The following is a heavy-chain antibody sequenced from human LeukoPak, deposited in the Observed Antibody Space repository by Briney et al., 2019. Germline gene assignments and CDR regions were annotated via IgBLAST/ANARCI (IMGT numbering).Heavy chain of an antibody. V-gene: IGHV1-2*02. CDR2: INPNSGGT. CDR1: GYTFTGYY. J-gene: IGHJ4*02. CDR3: ARGKVGMASSDY. D-gene: IGHD2-15*01. Sequence: ASAKVSCKASGYTFTGYYMHWVRQAPGQGLGWMGWINPNSGGTNYAQKLQGRVTMTRDTSISTAYMELSRLRSDDTAVYYCARGKVGMASSDYWGQGTLVIVSS.